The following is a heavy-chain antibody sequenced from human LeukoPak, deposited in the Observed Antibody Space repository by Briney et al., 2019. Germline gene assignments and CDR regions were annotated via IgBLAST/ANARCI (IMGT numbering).Heavy chain of an antibody. V-gene: IGHV3-15*01. CDR3: AKYCISADCYANWFGP. Sequence: KSGGSLRLCRAGSGFTLSSAWMTWVRQATGKGLEWVGLSKSKTDGGTTDYAAPVKGRFTISRDDSKNTLYLQMNSLKTEDTAVYYCAKYCISADCYANWFGPWGQGTLVTVSS. CDR2: SKSKTDGGTT. CDR1: GFTLSSAW. D-gene: IGHD2-2*01. J-gene: IGHJ5*02.